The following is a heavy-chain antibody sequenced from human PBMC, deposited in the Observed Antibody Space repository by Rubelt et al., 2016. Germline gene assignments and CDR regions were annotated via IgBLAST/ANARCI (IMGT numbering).Heavy chain of an antibody. CDR3: ATRPRDYYYDLDV. J-gene: IGHJ6*02. Sequence: SSSYIYYADSVKGRFTISRDNSKNTLYLQMGSLRAEDMAVYYCATRPRDYYYDLDVWGQGTTVIVSS. CDR2: SSSYI. V-gene: IGHV3-21*01.